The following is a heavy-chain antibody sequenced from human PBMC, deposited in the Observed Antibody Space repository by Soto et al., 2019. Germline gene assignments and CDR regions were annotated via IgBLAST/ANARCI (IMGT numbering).Heavy chain of an antibody. CDR1: GFTFSSYS. CDR3: ATYSSSSGGYGMDV. CDR2: ISSSSSTI. Sequence: EVQLVESGGGLVQPGGSLRLSCAASGFTFSSYSMNWVRQAPGKGLEWVSYISSSSSTIYYADSVKGRFTISRDNAKNSLYVQMNSLRDEDTAVYYCATYSSSSGGYGMDVWGQGTTVTVSS. J-gene: IGHJ6*02. D-gene: IGHD6-6*01. V-gene: IGHV3-48*02.